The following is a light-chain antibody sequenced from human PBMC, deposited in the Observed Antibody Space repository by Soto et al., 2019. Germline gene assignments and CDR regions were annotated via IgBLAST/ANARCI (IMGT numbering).Light chain of an antibody. CDR1: QSVSSSH. CDR2: AAS. Sequence: EIVLTQSAGTLSFSPGERATLSCRASQSVSSSHLAWYQHKPGQAPRLLIYAASSRATGSPDRFSGGGSGTDFTLTISRLEPEDFAVYYCQQYNNWPLFTFGPGTKVDIK. CDR3: QQYNNWPLFT. V-gene: IGKV3-20*01. J-gene: IGKJ3*01.